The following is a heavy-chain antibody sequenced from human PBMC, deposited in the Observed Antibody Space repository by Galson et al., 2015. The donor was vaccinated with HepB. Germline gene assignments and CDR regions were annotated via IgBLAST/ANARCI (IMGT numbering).Heavy chain of an antibody. CDR1: GYRFDSYW. J-gene: IGHJ3*02. Sequence: QSGAEVKKPGESLKISCKGSGYRFDSYWIGWVRQMPGKGLEWMGIIDPGDSDTRYRPSFQGQVTISVDKSISTAYLQWNSLKASDTAMYYCATQNDDSRSGVAAFHIWGQGTMVTVSS. V-gene: IGHV5-51*01. CDR2: IDPGDSDT. CDR3: ATQNDDSRSGVAAFHI. D-gene: IGHD3-3*01.